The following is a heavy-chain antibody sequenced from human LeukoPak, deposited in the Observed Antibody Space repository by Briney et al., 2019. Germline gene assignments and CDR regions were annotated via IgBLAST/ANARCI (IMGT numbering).Heavy chain of an antibody. V-gene: IGHV3-64*01. CDR2: ISSNGGST. CDR3: ARGHFAICGGDCYVFDY. CDR1: GFTFSSYA. Sequence: GGSLRLSCAASGFTFSSYAMHWVRQAPGKGLEYVPAISSNGGSTYYANSVKGRFTTSRDNSKNTLYLQMGSLRAEDMAVYYCARGHFAICGGDCYVFDYWGQGALVTVSS. D-gene: IGHD2-21*02. J-gene: IGHJ4*02.